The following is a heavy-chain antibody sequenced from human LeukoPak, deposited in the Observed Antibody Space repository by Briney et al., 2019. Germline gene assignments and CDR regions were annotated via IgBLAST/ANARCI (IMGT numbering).Heavy chain of an antibody. CDR2: IIPIFGTA. V-gene: IGHV1-69*06. Sequence: GASVKVSCKASGGTFSSYAISWVRQAPGQGLEWMGRIIPIFGTANYAQKFQGRVTITADKSTSTAYMALSSLRSEDTAVYYCARSDCSGGSCYSPRAVYYYFDYWGQGTLVTVSS. D-gene: IGHD2-15*01. CDR1: GGTFSSYA. CDR3: ARSDCSGGSCYSPRAVYYYFDY. J-gene: IGHJ4*02.